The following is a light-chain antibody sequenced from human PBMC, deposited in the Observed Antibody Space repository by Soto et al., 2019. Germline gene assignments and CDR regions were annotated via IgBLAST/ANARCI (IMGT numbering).Light chain of an antibody. J-gene: IGKJ2*01. CDR3: QQGYTAPYT. V-gene: IGKV1-39*01. CDR1: QSVSSY. CDR2: ASS. Sequence: DIQMTQSPSSLSASVGDRVTITCRASQSVSSYLNWFQHKPGKAPKLLISASSTLQSGVSSRFSGSGSGTDFTLTISSPQPEDFATYYCQQGYTAPYTFGQGT.